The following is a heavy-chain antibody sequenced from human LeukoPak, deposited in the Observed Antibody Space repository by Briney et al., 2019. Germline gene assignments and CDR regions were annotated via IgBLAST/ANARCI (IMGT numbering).Heavy chain of an antibody. V-gene: IGHV3-64D*06. CDR1: GFAFSSYA. J-gene: IGHJ4*02. D-gene: IGHD3-10*02. CDR3: VKDLGVPTNLVLDC. CDR2: ISSNVSIT. Sequence: TLRPSCSLSGFAFSSYAMHWVLQAPSQGLEDFSAISSNVSITYYTDSVKGRFTISRDKSKHTLYLQMSSLRAEDTAVYYCVKDLGVPTNLVLDCWGQGALVTVSS.